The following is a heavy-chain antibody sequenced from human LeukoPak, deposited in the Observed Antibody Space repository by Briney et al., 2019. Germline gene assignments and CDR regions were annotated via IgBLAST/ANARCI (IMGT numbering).Heavy chain of an antibody. CDR2: IYYSGST. CDR3: ARGRRYYDSSGYYFLSDNWFDP. J-gene: IGHJ5*02. CDR1: GGSISSYY. V-gene: IGHV4-59*01. Sequence: SETLSLTCTVSGGSISSYYWSWIRQPPGKGLEWIGYIYYSGSTNYNPSLKSRVTISVDTSKNQFSLKLSSVTAADTAVYYCARGRRYYDSSGYYFLSDNWFDPWGQGTLVTVSS. D-gene: IGHD3-22*01.